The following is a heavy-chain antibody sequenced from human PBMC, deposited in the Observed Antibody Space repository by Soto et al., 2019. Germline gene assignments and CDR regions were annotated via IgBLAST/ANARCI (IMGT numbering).Heavy chain of an antibody. CDR3: NISPAAEGRGRFDY. V-gene: IGHV1-69*12. D-gene: IGHD6-13*01. CDR2: IIPIFGTA. CDR1: GGTFSSYA. J-gene: IGHJ4*02. Sequence: QVQLVQSGAEVKKPGSSVKVSCKASGGTFSSYAISWVRQAPGQGLEWMGGIIPIFGTANYAQKFQGRVTITAVESTRTAYMELISLRSEDTAVYYCNISPAAEGRGRFDYWGQGTLVTVSS.